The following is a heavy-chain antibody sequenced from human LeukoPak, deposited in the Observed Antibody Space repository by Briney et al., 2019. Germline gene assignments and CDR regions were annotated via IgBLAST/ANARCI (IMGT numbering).Heavy chain of an antibody. CDR3: ARVMGARPYYFDY. D-gene: IGHD1-26*01. J-gene: IGHJ4*02. CDR1: GGSFSGYY. CDR2: INHSGST. V-gene: IGHV4-34*01. Sequence: SETLSLTCAVYGGSFSGYYWSWIRQPPGKGLEWIGEINHSGSTNYNPSLKSRVTISVDTSKNQFSLKLSSVTPEDTAVYYCARVMGARPYYFDYWGQGTLVTVSS.